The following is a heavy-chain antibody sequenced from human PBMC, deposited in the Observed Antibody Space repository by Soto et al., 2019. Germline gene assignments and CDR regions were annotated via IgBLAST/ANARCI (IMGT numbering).Heavy chain of an antibody. D-gene: IGHD2-8*01. CDR1: GGSISSSSYY. J-gene: IGHJ3*02. V-gene: IGHV4-39*01. CDR3: ARHPVWEYAIHSAFDI. Sequence: SETLSLTCTVSGGSISSSSYYWGWIRQPPGKGLEWIGSIYYSGSTYYNPSLKSRVTISVDTSKNQFSLKLSSVTAADTSVYFCARHPVWEYAIHSAFDIWGQGTMVTVSS. CDR2: IYYSGST.